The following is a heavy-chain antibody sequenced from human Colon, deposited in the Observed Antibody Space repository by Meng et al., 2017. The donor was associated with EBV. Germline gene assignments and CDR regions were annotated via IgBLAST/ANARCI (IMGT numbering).Heavy chain of an antibody. D-gene: IGHD1-26*01. CDR1: GFTFSSYA. CDR3: VKKIEVGVTSGFDY. J-gene: IGHJ4*02. CDR2: IGEKGNT. V-gene: IGHV3-23*04. Sequence: EVQLVESGGGLVQPGGSLRLSCVASGFTFSSYARRWIRQAPGKGLQWVSTIGEKGNTYYTDSVKGRFTISRDKSKNTLYLQMSSLKVEDTAVYYCVKKIEVGVTSGFDYWGQGTLVTVSS.